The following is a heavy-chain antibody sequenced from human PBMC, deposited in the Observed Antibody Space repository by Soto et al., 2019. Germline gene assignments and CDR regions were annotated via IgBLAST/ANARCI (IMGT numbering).Heavy chain of an antibody. CDR1: GGSIGSYY. D-gene: IGHD5-18*01. J-gene: IGHJ4*02. CDR2: IYYSGST. Sequence: SETLSLTCTVSGGSIGSYYWSWIRQPPGKGLEWIRYIYYSGSTNYNPSLKSRVTISVDTSKNQFSLKLSSVTAADTAVYYCARGRGYSYGFLDYWGQGTLVTVSS. V-gene: IGHV4-59*01. CDR3: ARGRGYSYGFLDY.